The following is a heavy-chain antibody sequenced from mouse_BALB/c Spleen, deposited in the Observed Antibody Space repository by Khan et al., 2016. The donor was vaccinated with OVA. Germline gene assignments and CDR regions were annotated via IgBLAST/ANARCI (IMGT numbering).Heavy chain of an antibody. V-gene: IGHV3-5*02. J-gene: IGHJ1*01. Sequence: EVQLQESGPGLVKPSQTVSLTCTVTGISITSGNYRWSWIRQFPGNKLEWIGNIYYSGTVTYNPYLTSRPTITRDTSKNQFFLEMNSLTAEDTATYYGARDYGSLYWYFDVWGAGTTVTVSS. CDR3: ARDYGSLYWYFDV. CDR2: IYYSGTV. D-gene: IGHD1-1*01. CDR1: GISITSGNYR.